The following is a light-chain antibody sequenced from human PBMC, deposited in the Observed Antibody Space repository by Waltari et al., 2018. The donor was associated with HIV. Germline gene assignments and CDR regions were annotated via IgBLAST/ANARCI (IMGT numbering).Light chain of an antibody. J-gene: IGLJ3*02. CDR2: YDS. V-gene: IGLV3-21*04. CDR1: RIATKS. CDR3: QVWDETRNHVV. Sequence: YVLTQPPSVSVAPGRTATISCGGTRIATKSVHWYQQKSGQAPLLVIFYDSDRPSGIPGRCSGSNSGSAATLTINRVEAGDEADYFCQVWDETRNHVVFGGGTKLIAL.